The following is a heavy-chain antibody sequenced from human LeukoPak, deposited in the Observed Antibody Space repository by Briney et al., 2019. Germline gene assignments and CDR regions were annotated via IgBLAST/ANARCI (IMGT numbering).Heavy chain of an antibody. Sequence: PGGSLRLSCAASGFTFNNYGMHWVRQAPGKGLEWVAFIRYDGTNKYYADSVKGRFTISRDTSKSTLYLQMNSLRGEDTAVYSCAKDRYASGWYAFDYWGQGTLVTVSS. J-gene: IGHJ4*02. V-gene: IGHV3-30*02. CDR3: AKDRYASGWYAFDY. CDR2: IRYDGTNK. CDR1: GFTFNNYG. D-gene: IGHD6-19*01.